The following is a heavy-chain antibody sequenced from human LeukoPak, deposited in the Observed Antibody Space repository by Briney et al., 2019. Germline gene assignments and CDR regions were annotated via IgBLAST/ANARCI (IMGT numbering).Heavy chain of an antibody. CDR3: ATTVAGYPDDYFDY. Sequence: GGSLRLSCAASEFTFSNYWMSWVRQAPGKGLERVAHTNQDGSKNYYVDSVRGRFTISRDNAKNSLYLQMNSLRAEDTAVCYCATTVAGYPDDYFDYWGQGTLVTVSS. CDR1: EFTFSNYW. J-gene: IGHJ4*02. CDR2: TNQDGSKN. D-gene: IGHD6-19*01. V-gene: IGHV3-7*01.